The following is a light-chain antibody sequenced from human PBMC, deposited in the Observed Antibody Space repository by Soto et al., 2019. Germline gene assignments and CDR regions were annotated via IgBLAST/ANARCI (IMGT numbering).Light chain of an antibody. J-gene: IGLJ1*01. CDR2: EVN. CDR1: SSDVGGYNY. CDR3: CSYAGRYTYV. Sequence: QSVLTQPPSASGSPGQSVAISCTGTSSDVGGYNYVSWYQQHPGKAPKLMIYEVNKRPSGVPDRFSGSKSGITASLTISGLLAEDEADYYCCSYAGRYTYVFGTGTKVTVL. V-gene: IGLV2-8*01.